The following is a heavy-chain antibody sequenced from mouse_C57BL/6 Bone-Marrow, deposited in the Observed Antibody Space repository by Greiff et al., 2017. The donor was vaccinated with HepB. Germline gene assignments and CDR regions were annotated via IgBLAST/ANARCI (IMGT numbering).Heavy chain of an antibody. CDR3: ARGLPGSYWYFDV. D-gene: IGHD2-2*01. CDR2: ISSGSSTI. J-gene: IGHJ1*03. Sequence: EVQLVESGGGLVKPGGSLKLSCAASGFTFSDYGMHWVRQAPEKGLEWVAYISSGSSTIYYADTVKGRFTISRDNAKNTLFLQMTSLRSEDTAMYYCARGLPGSYWYFDVWGTGTPVTVSS. CDR1: GFTFSDYG. V-gene: IGHV5-17*01.